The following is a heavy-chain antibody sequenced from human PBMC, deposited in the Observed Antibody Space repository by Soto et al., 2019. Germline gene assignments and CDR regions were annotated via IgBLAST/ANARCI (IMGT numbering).Heavy chain of an antibody. CDR1: GYTFTSYG. CDR3: GRGRYGDY. CDR2: ISAHNGNT. V-gene: IGHV1-18*01. Sequence: QVHLVQSGAEVKKPGASVKVSCKASGYTFTSYGITWVRQAPGQGLEWMGWISAHNGNTDYTQKLQGRVIVTRDTSTSTAYMGLRSLKSDDTAVYYCGRGRYGDYWGQGALVTVSS. J-gene: IGHJ4*02. D-gene: IGHD1-1*01.